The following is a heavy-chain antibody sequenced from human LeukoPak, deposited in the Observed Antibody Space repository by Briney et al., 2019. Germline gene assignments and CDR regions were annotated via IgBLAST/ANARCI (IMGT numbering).Heavy chain of an antibody. CDR2: IKQDGSEK. CDR3: ASFYPNYYYYYMDV. Sequence: PGGSLRLSCAASGFTFSSYWMSWVRQAPGKGLEWVANIKQDGSEKYYVDSVKGRFTISRDNAKNSLYLQMNSLRAEDTAVYYCASFYPNYYYYYMDVWGKGTTVTVSS. D-gene: IGHD2/OR15-2a*01. J-gene: IGHJ6*03. CDR1: GFTFSSYW. V-gene: IGHV3-7*03.